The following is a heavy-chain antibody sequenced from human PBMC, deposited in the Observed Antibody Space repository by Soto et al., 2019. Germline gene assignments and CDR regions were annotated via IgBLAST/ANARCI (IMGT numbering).Heavy chain of an antibody. CDR1: GGSFSGYY. D-gene: IGHD3-9*01. V-gene: IGHV4-34*01. J-gene: IGHJ5*02. Sequence: SSETLSLTCAVYGGSFSGYYWSWIRQPPGKGLEWIGEINHSGSTNYNPSLKSRVTISVDTSKNQFSLKLSSVTAADTAVYYCARGLEPDILTGYNWFDPWGQGTLVTVSS. CDR2: INHSGST. CDR3: ARGLEPDILTGYNWFDP.